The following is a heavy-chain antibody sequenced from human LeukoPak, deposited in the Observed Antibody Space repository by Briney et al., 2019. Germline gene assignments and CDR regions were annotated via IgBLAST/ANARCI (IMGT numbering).Heavy chain of an antibody. CDR3: ARDLGVIVHPSDY. V-gene: IGHV3-23*01. J-gene: IGHJ4*02. D-gene: IGHD3-16*02. CDR1: GFSFSNCA. Sequence: GGSLRLSCAASGFSFSNCAMSWVRQAPGKGLEWVSGVTSGGGHIYYADFVKGRFTISRDDSKNTLFLQMNSLRAEDTAVYYCARDLGVIVHPSDYWGQGTLVTVPS. CDR2: VTSGGGHI.